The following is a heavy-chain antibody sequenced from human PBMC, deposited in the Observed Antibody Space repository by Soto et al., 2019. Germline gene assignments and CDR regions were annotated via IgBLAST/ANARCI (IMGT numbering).Heavy chain of an antibody. J-gene: IGHJ6*02. CDR3: ARTDGSGEDYYYGMDV. CDR1: GGSISSYC. D-gene: IGHD3-10*01. Sequence: QVQLQESGPGLVKPSATLSLTCTVSGGSISSYCWSWIRQPPGKGLEWIGYIYYSGSTNYNPSLKSRGTISVDTSQNQFSLKLSSVTAADTAVYYCARTDGSGEDYYYGMDVWGQGTTVTVSS. CDR2: IYYSGST. V-gene: IGHV4-59*12.